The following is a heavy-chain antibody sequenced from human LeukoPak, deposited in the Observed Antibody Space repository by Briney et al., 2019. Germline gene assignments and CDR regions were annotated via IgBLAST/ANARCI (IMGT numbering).Heavy chain of an antibody. D-gene: IGHD6-19*01. Sequence: AASAKVSCKASGYTFTRHYIQWVRQAPGQGLEWMGIINPSGGSTSYAQKFQGRVTLTRDTSTSTLYMELSSLRSENTAVYYCARERGVAVAGEGVDPWGQGTLVTVSP. CDR2: INPSGGST. CDR1: GYTFTRHY. J-gene: IGHJ5*02. V-gene: IGHV1-46*01. CDR3: ARERGVAVAGEGVDP.